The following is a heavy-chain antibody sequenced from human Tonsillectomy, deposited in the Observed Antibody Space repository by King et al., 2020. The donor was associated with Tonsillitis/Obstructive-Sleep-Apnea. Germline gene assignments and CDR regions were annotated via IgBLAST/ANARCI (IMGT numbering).Heavy chain of an antibody. D-gene: IGHD6-19*01. V-gene: IGHV3-23*04. J-gene: IGHJ4*02. CDR3: AKDRALYSSGWYVFDY. CDR1: GFTFSSYA. CDR2: ISGSGGST. Sequence: VQLVESGGGLVQPGGSLRLSCAASGFTFSSYAMSWVRQAPGKGLEWVSAISGSGGSTYYADSVKGRFTISRDNSKNTLYLQMNSLRAEDTAVYYCAKDRALYSSGWYVFDYWGQGTLVTVSS.